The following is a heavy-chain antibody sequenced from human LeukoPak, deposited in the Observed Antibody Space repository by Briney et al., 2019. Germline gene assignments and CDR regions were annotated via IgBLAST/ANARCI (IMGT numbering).Heavy chain of an antibody. CDR1: GFTFSSYA. D-gene: IGHD2-2*01. V-gene: IGHV3-23*01. CDR2: ISGSGGST. J-gene: IGHJ4*02. CDR3: AKDLENPTDIVVVPAFDY. Sequence: PGGSLRLSCAASGFTFSSYAMSWVRQAPGKGLEWVSAISGSGGSTYYADSVKGRFTISRDNSKNTLYLQMNSLRAEDTAVYYCAKDLENPTDIVVVPAFDYWGQGTPVTVSS.